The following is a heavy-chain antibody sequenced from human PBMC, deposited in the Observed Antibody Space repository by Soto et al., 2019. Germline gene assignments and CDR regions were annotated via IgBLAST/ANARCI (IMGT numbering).Heavy chain of an antibody. J-gene: IGHJ3*02. CDR3: ARDISYYDFWSGYYDHDDFDI. V-gene: IGHV1-18*01. Sequence: QVQLVQSGAEVKKPGASVKVSCKASGYTFTSYGISWVRQAPGQGLEWMGWISAYNGNTNYAQKLQGRVTMTTDTSTSTAYMELRSLRSDDTAVYYCARDISYYDFWSGYYDHDDFDIWCQGTMVTVSS. CDR2: ISAYNGNT. CDR1: GYTFTSYG. D-gene: IGHD3-3*01.